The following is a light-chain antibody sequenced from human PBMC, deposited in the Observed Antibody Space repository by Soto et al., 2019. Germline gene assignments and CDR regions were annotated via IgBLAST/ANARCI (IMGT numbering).Light chain of an antibody. CDR3: QQYNSYPWT. V-gene: IGKV1-5*03. CDR2: KAS. CDR1: QSISNW. Sequence: DIRMTQSPSTLSASVGDRVTITCRASQSISNWLAWYQQKPGKAPKLLIYKASILESGVPSRFSDSGSGTEFTLTISSLQPDDFATYYCQQYNSYPWTFGQGTKVEIK. J-gene: IGKJ1*01.